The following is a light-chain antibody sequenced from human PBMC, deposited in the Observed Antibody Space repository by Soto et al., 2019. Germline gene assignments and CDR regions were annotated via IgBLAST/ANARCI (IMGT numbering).Light chain of an antibody. V-gene: IGKV3-11*01. CDR1: QSVSNN. CDR3: QHGGT. CDR2: DAS. Sequence: EIVLTQSPATLSLSPGERATVSCRASQSVSNNLGWYQQKAGQAPRLLIYDASNTATGIPVRLSGSGSGTDFTLTIRSLEPEDYAVYYCQHGGTFGDGTRLEIK. J-gene: IGKJ5*01.